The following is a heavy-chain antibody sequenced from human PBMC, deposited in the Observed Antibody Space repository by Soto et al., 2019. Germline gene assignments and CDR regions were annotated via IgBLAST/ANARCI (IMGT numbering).Heavy chain of an antibody. D-gene: IGHD5-12*01. CDR1: GYTFTSYA. CDR2: INAGNGNT. J-gene: IGHJ4*02. V-gene: IGHV1-3*01. CDR3: ARVGGTRGYTYGLDY. Sequence: ASVKVSCKASGYTFTSYAIHWVRQAPGQRLEWMGWINAGNGNTKYSQKFQGRVTITRDTCASTAYMELSSLRSEDTAVYFCARVGGTRGYTYGLDYWGQGTMVTV.